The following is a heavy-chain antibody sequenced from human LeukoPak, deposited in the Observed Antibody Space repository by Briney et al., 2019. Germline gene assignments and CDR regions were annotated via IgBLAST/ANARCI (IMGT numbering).Heavy chain of an antibody. D-gene: IGHD3-3*01. Sequence: GGSLRLSCAASGFTFSSYAMHWVRQAPGKGLEWVAVISYDGSNKYYADSVKGRFTISRDNSKNTLYLQMNSLRAEDTAVYYCARVSHGDFDFWSGYRSLDYWGQGTLVTVSS. J-gene: IGHJ4*02. CDR1: GFTFSSYA. CDR3: ARVSHGDFDFWSGYRSLDY. CDR2: ISYDGSNK. V-gene: IGHV3-30-3*01.